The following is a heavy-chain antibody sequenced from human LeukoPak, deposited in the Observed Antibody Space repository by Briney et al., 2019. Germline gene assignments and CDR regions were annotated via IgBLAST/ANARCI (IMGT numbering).Heavy chain of an antibody. V-gene: IGHV1-8*01. Sequence: ASVKVSCKASGYTFSNYDINWVRQATGQGLEWMGWMNPNSGNTDYAQKFQGRITMTRNNSTSTAYMELSSLRSDDTAVYYCARPPRIAATGTFYFAYWGQGTLVTVSS. CDR1: GYTFSNYD. D-gene: IGHD6-13*01. CDR3: ARPPRIAATGTFYFAY. CDR2: MNPNSGNT. J-gene: IGHJ4*02.